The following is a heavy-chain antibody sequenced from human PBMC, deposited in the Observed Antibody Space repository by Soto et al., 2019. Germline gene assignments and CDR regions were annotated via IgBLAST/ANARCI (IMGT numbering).Heavy chain of an antibody. J-gene: IGHJ5*02. D-gene: IGHD1-26*01. V-gene: IGHV1-46*01. CDR3: ARVALSGGGWLDP. Sequence: QVQLVQSGAEVKKPAASVNVSCKASGNTFTRFYIHWVRQAPGQGLVWMGIINPRSGDTTYAAKYRGRITVTSDTSTSIVYMELTSLRYEDTAIYYCARVALSGGGWLDPWGQGTLVTVSS. CDR2: INPRSGDT. CDR1: GNTFTRFY.